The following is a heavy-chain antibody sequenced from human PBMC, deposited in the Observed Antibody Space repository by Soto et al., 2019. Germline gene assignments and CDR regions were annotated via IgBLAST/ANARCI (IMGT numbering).Heavy chain of an antibody. CDR3: ARVSRGVGRGWFDP. CDR2: IYPGDSDT. CDR1: GYSFTNYW. Sequence: GESRKISCKGSGYSFTNYWIAWVRQMPGKGLEWMGIIYPGDSDTRYSPSFQGQVTISADKSISTAYLQWSGLKASDTAMYYCARVSRGVGRGWFDPWGQGTLVTVSS. J-gene: IGHJ5*02. D-gene: IGHD3-10*01. V-gene: IGHV5-51*01.